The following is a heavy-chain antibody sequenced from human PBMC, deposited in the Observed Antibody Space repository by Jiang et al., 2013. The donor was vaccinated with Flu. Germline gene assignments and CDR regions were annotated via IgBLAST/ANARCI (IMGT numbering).Heavy chain of an antibody. CDR2: FIPMFGTR. D-gene: IGHD1-26*01. CDR3: ARDSSSEAYPLLLYYFDL. CDR1: FSNHV. V-gene: IGHV1-69*01. Sequence: FSNHVISWVRQAPGQGLEWMGGFIPMFGTRNYAEKFEDRVTITVDQSTDTAYMELSRLRSEDTAVYYCARDSSSEAYPLLLYYFDLWGRGTLVTVSS. J-gene: IGHJ2*01.